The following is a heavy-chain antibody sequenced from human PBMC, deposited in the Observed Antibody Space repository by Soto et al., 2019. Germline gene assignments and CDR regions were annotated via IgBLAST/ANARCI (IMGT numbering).Heavy chain of an antibody. V-gene: IGHV3-33*01. Sequence: QEQLVESGGGVVQPGKSLRLSCAASGFTFSIFGMHWVRQSPGKGLEWVAVIWYDGSKKYYADSVKGRFTISRDNSKNTLFLQLDSLRAEDTVLYYCARDSTNGWCQSFDYWGQGTLVTVSS. J-gene: IGHJ4*02. CDR1: GFTFSIFG. CDR3: ARDSTNGWCQSFDY. D-gene: IGHD6-19*01. CDR2: IWYDGSKK.